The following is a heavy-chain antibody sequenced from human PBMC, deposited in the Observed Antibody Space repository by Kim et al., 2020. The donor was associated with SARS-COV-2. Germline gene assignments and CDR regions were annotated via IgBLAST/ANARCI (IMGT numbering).Heavy chain of an antibody. J-gene: IGHJ3*02. CDR2: IYTSGST. Sequence: SETLSLTCTVSGGSISSGSYYWSWIRQPAGKGLEWIGRIYTSGSTNYNPSLKSRVTISVDTSKNQFSLKLSSVTAADTAVYYCARRRFNIVLMVYAESDAFDIWGHGTMVTVSS. D-gene: IGHD2-8*01. CDR1: GGSISSGSYY. CDR3: ARRRFNIVLMVYAESDAFDI. V-gene: IGHV4-61*02.